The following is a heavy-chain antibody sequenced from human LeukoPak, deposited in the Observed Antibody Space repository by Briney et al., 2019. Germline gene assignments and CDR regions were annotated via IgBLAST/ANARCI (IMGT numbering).Heavy chain of an antibody. D-gene: IGHD5-18*01. V-gene: IGHV3-33*01. CDR2: IWYDGSNK. CDR3: ARGYSYGRVEY. Sequence: GGSLRLSCAASGFTFSSYGMHWVRQAPGKGLEWVAVIWYDGSNKYYADSVKGRFTISRDNSKNTLYLQMNSLRAEDTAVYYCARGYSYGRVEYWGQGTLVTVSS. J-gene: IGHJ4*02. CDR1: GFTFSSYG.